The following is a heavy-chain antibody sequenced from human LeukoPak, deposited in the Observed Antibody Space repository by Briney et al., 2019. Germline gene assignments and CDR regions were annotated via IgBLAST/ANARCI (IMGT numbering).Heavy chain of an antibody. V-gene: IGHV1-69*13. D-gene: IGHD1-26*01. CDR1: GGTFSSYA. CDR2: IIPIFGTA. Sequence: SVKVSCKASGGTFSSYAISWVRQAPGQGLEWMGGIIPIFGTANYAQKFQGRVTITADESTSTAYMELSSLRSEDTAVYYCARERYSGSYPPHYYYMDVWGKGTTVTVSS. J-gene: IGHJ6*03. CDR3: ARERYSGSYPPHYYYMDV.